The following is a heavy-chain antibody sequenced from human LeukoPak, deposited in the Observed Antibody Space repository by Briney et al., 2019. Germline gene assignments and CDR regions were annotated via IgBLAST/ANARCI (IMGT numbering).Heavy chain of an antibody. CDR1: GGSVSGYY. V-gene: IGHV4-59*02. CDR3: ARAPSYCGGDCTVYFDY. J-gene: IGHJ4*02. CDR2: FYYGGRT. Sequence: VKPSETLSLTCTVSGGSVSGYYWSWIRQPPGKVLEWITYFYYGGRTNYNPSLRSRVTVSVDTSKNQFSLKLNSVTAADTAVYYCARAPSYCGGDCTVYFDYWGQGTLVTVSS. D-gene: IGHD2-21*02.